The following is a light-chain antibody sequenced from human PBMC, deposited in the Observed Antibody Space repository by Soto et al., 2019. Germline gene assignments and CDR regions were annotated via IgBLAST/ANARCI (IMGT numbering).Light chain of an antibody. V-gene: IGLV2-14*01. J-gene: IGLJ2*01. CDR3: SSYTSSSPLVV. CDR2: DVS. CDR1: SSDVGGYNY. Sequence: QSALTQPASVSGSPGQSITISCTGTSSDVGGYNYVSWYQQHPGKAPKFMIYDVSNRPSGVSNRFSGSKSGNTASLTISGLQAEDEADYYCSSYTSSSPLVVFGGGTQLTVL.